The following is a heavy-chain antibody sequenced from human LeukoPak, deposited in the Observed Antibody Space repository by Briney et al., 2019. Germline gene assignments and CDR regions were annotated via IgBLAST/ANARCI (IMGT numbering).Heavy chain of an antibody. J-gene: IGHJ5*02. CDR1: GGSISSYY. V-gene: IGHV4-59*08. CDR2: IYYSGST. CDR3: ARHVPADTGLVNWFDP. D-gene: IGHD5-18*01. Sequence: SETLSLTCGVSGGSISSYYWSWIRQPPGKGLEWIGYIYYSGSTNYNPSLKSRVTISVDTSKNQFSLKLSSVTAADTAVYYCARHVPADTGLVNWFDPWGHGTLVTVSS.